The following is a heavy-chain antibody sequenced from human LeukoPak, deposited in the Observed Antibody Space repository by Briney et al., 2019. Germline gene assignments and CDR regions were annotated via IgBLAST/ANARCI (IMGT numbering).Heavy chain of an antibody. J-gene: IGHJ6*04. Sequence: ASVKVSCKASGYTFISYYMHWVRQAPGQGLEWMGIINPSGGSTSYAQKFQGRVTMTRDTSTSTVYMELSSLRSEDTAVYYCARDTVIAAAGTSPLYYYYGMDVWGKGTTVTVSS. CDR2: INPSGGST. CDR1: GYTFISYY. V-gene: IGHV1-46*01. D-gene: IGHD6-13*01. CDR3: ARDTVIAAAGTSPLYYYYGMDV.